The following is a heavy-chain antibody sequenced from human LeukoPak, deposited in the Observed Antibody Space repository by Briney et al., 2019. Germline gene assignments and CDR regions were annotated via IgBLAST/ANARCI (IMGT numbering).Heavy chain of an antibody. CDR3: ARLGPVAGTPGDY. CDR1: GYTFTGYY. J-gene: IGHJ4*02. D-gene: IGHD6-19*01. CDR2: INPNSGGT. V-gene: IGHV1-2*02. Sequence: ASVKVSCKASGYTFTGYYMHWVRQAPGQGLEWMGWINPNSGGTNYAQKFQGRVTMTRDTSISTAYMELSRLRSDDTAVYYCARLGPVAGTPGDYWGQGTLVTVSS.